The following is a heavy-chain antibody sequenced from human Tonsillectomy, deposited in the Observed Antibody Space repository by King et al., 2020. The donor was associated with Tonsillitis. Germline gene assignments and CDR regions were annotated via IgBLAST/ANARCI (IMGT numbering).Heavy chain of an antibody. V-gene: IGHV3-15*01. CDR1: GFTFSNAW. Sequence: VQLVESGGDLVKPGGSLRLSCAASGFTFSNAWMSWARQASGKGLEWVGRIKRKSPVGITDYAAPVKGRLTISRDDSKNTLYLQMNSLETEDTAVYYCTTDRGIAVRPIFDSWGQGTLVTVSS. D-gene: IGHD6-6*01. CDR2: IKRKSPVGIT. J-gene: IGHJ4*02. CDR3: TTDRGIAVRPIFDS.